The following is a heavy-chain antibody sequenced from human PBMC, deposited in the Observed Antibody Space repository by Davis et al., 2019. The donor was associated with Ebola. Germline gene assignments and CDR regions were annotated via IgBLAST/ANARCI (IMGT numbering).Heavy chain of an antibody. Sequence: MPSETLSLTCAISGGSISSSNWWSWVRQPLGKGLEWIGVIYHSGSTNYNPSFKNRVTISVDKSKNQSSLKLSSVTAADTAVYYCAGGGIQLWSSFDYWGQGTLVTVSS. J-gene: IGHJ4*02. D-gene: IGHD5-18*01. CDR2: IYHSGST. CDR3: AGGGIQLWSSFDY. CDR1: GGSISSSNW. V-gene: IGHV4-4*02.